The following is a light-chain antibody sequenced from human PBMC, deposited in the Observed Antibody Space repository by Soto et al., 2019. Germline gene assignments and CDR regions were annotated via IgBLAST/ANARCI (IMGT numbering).Light chain of an antibody. V-gene: IGLV2-14*01. CDR1: SSDVGGYNY. CDR2: EVS. Sequence: QSALTQPASVSGSPGQSITISCTGTSSDVGGYNYVSWYQQHPGKAPKLMIYEVSNRPSGVSIRFSGSKSGNTASLTISGLQAEDEADYYCSSHTSSSTRVFGTGTKGTVL. CDR3: SSHTSSSTRV. J-gene: IGLJ1*01.